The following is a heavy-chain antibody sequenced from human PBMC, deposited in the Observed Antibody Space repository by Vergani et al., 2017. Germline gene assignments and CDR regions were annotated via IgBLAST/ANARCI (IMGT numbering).Heavy chain of an antibody. CDR1: GDTFTGYY. D-gene: IGHD3-3*01. V-gene: IGHV1-2*02. Sequence: QVQLVQSGAEVKKPGASVKVSCKASGDTFTGYYMHWVRQAPGQGLEWMGWISAYSGETRYARSLQGRVTMTTDASTNTAYMSLRSLRSDDTAIYYCSRGGFYTSRNDFKFYGLGVWGQGTTVTVTS. CDR3: SRGGFYTSRNDFKFYGLGV. CDR2: ISAYSGET. J-gene: IGHJ6*02.